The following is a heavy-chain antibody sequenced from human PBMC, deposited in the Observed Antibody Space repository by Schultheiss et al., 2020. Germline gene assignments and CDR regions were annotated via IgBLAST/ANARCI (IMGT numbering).Heavy chain of an antibody. CDR1: GGSISSGGYY. J-gene: IGHJ4*02. V-gene: IGHV4-30-4*01. CDR2: IYYSGST. Sequence: SETLSLTCTVSGGSISSGGYYWSWIRQPPGKGLEWIGYIYYSGSTYYNPSLKSRVTISVDTSKNQFSLKLSSVTAADTAVYYCARVILHDYVWGSYRSFDYWGQGTLVTVSS. D-gene: IGHD3-16*02. CDR3: ARVILHDYVWGSYRSFDY.